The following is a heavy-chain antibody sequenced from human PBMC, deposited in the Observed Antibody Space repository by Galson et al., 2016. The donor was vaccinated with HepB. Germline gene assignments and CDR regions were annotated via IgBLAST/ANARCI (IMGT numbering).Heavy chain of an antibody. D-gene: IGHD4-17*01. CDR2: ISYDGNNR. J-gene: IGHJ6*02. CDR1: GFTFNNDG. CDR3: ARDRGLLHYYYGMDV. Sequence: SLRLSCATSGFTFNNDGINWVRQAPGKGLEWVAVISYDGNNRHYADAVKGRFTLSRDSSTNTVYLQMNSLRADDTAVYFCARDRGLLHYYYGMDVWGQGTTVTVSS. V-gene: IGHV3-33*08.